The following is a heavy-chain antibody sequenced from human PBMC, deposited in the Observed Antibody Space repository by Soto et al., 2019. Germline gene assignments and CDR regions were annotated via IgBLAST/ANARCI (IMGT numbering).Heavy chain of an antibody. J-gene: IGHJ5*02. Sequence: SSETLSLTCTVSGGSISSYYWSWIRQPPGKGLEWIGYSYYSGSTNYNPSLKSRVTISVDTSKNQFSLKLSSVTAADTAVYYCARAHGSGSYVLGPWFDPWGQGTLVTVSS. D-gene: IGHD3-10*01. CDR1: GGSISSYY. CDR3: ARAHGSGSYVLGPWFDP. V-gene: IGHV4-59*01. CDR2: SYYSGST.